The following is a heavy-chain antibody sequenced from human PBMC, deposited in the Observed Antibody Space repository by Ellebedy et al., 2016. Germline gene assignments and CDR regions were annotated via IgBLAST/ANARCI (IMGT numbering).Heavy chain of an antibody. Sequence: GGSLRLXXTASGFSFDIFAMTWVRQAPGKGLEWVSYISSSSSTIYYADSVKGRFTVSRDNAKNSLYLQMNSLRGEDTAVYYCARVGGGGWPYFEYWGQGTLVTSSS. CDR2: ISSSSSTI. V-gene: IGHV3-48*01. D-gene: IGHD6-19*01. CDR1: GFSFDIFA. J-gene: IGHJ4*02. CDR3: ARVGGGGWPYFEY.